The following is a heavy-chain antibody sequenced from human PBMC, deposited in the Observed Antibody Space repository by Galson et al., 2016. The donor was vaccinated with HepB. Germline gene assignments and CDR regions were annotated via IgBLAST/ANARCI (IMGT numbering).Heavy chain of an antibody. CDR3: AKGYSSSYYYKYGMDV. J-gene: IGHJ6*02. CDR1: GFTFSAYG. CDR2: VWYDGSNK. D-gene: IGHD6-13*01. Sequence: SLRLSCAASGFTFSAYGMHWVRQAPGKGLEWVAIVWYDGSNKYYADSVKGRFTISRDNSKNTLYLQMNSLRVEDTAVYYCAKGYSSSYYYKYGMDVWGQGTTVTVSS. V-gene: IGHV3-33*06.